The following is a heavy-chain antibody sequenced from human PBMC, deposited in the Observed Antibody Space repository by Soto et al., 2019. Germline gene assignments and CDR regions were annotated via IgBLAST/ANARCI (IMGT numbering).Heavy chain of an antibody. V-gene: IGHV3-33*01. J-gene: IGHJ6*02. Sequence: QVQLVESGGGVVQPGRSLRLSCAASGFTFSSYGMHWVRQAAGKGLEWVAVIWYDGSNKYYADSVKGRFTISRDNSKNTLYLQMNSLRAEDTAVYYCARGGDLAYYYYGMDVWGQGTTVTVSS. CDR1: GFTFSSYG. CDR2: IWYDGSNK. D-gene: IGHD4-17*01. CDR3: ARGGDLAYYYYGMDV.